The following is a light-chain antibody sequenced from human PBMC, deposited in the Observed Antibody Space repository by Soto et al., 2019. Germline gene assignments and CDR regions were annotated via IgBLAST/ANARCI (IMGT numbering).Light chain of an antibody. J-gene: IGLJ1*01. CDR2: EIN. CDR3: SSFAGSNNFPYV. CDR1: SSDVGAYDY. V-gene: IGLV2-8*01. Sequence: QSALTQPPSASGSPGQSVTISCTGTSSDVGAYDYVSWYQQHPGKAPKLMIYEINKRPSGVPDRFSGSKSGNTASMPVSGLQAEDEDDYYCSSFAGSNNFPYVFGTGTKVTVL.